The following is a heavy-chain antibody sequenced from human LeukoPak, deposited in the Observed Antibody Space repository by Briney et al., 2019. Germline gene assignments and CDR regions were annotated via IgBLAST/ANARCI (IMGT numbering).Heavy chain of an antibody. V-gene: IGHV2-5*02. CDR3: SRRIVGGVDFFDP. Sequence: ESGPTLVKPTQTLTLTCTFSGFSLATNGVRVGWIRQPPGKALEWLALISWDDNKYYSPSLESRLTTAKDTSKNQVVLVMTDMDPVDTATYYCSRRIVGGVDFFDPWGLGVLVTVSS. J-gene: IGHJ5*02. D-gene: IGHD2-8*02. CDR2: ISWDDNK. CDR1: GFSLATNGVR.